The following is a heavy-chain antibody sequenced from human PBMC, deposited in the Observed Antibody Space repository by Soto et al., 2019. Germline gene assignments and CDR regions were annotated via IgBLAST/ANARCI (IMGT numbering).Heavy chain of an antibody. CDR2: IKSKADSGTT. Sequence: GGSLRLSCAASGFTFSGSAMDWVRQASGKGLEWVGRIKSKADSGTTDYAEPVKGRFAISRDDSNNMVYLQMNSLKIEDTAVYYCTTDSYSTIIIVRFDYWGHGTLVTVSS. V-gene: IGHV3-15*07. D-gene: IGHD3-22*01. CDR1: GFTFSGSA. J-gene: IGHJ4*01. CDR3: TTDSYSTIIIVRFDY.